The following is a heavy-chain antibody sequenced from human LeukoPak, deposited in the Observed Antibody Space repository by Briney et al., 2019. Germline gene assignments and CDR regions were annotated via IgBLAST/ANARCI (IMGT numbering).Heavy chain of an antibody. D-gene: IGHD2-2*01. CDR1: GFTVSSNY. V-gene: IGHV4-4*02. Sequence: GSVRLSCAASGFTVSSNYMSWIRQPPGKGLEWIGEIYHSGSTNYNLSLKSRVTISVDKSKNQFSLKLNSVTAADTAVYYCARDYCTSTTCPNWFDPWGQGTLVTVSS. J-gene: IGHJ5*02. CDR2: IYHSGST. CDR3: ARDYCTSTTCPNWFDP.